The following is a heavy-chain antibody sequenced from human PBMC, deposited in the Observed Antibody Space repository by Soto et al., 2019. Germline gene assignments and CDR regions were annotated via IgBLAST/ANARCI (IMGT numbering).Heavy chain of an antibody. CDR1: GASISSYY. D-gene: IGHD3-9*01. Sequence: SETLSLTCSVSGASISSYYYTWIRQTPGKGLEWIGYIYLGGSINYNPSFKSRVIILVDTFKNPFSLKLSSVTAADTAVYYCARTDRYFDWLPFDYWGQGTLVTVSS. CDR2: IYLGGSI. CDR3: ARTDRYFDWLPFDY. V-gene: IGHV4-59*01. J-gene: IGHJ4*02.